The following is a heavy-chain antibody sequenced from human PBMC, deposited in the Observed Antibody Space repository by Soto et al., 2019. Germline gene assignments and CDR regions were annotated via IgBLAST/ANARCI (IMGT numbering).Heavy chain of an antibody. D-gene: IGHD3-10*01. CDR2: IYWDDDK. CDR3: AHTPSGGSGSYDDAFDI. V-gene: IGHV2-5*02. J-gene: IGHJ3*02. CDR1: GFSLSTSGVG. Sequence: QITLKESGPTLVKPTQTLTLTCTFSGFSLSTSGVGVGWIRQPPGKALEWLALIYWDDDKRYSPSLKSRLTITKDTSKNQVVLTMTNMDPVDTATYYCAHTPSGGSGSYDDAFDIWGQGTMVTVSS.